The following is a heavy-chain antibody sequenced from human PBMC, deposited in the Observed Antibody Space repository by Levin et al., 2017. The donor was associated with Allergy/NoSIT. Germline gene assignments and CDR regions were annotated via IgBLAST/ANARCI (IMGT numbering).Heavy chain of an antibody. Sequence: GESLKISFAASGFTVNNNYIRWVRQAPGKGLEWVSHIYSNGRTDYADAVKGRFTISRDNPRNTLNLQMTSLRTDDTAVYYCARDTGAWGQGTLVTVSS. CDR1: GFTVNNNY. CDR3: ARDTGA. CDR2: IYSNGRT. D-gene: IGHD3-10*01. J-gene: IGHJ4*02. V-gene: IGHV3-66*03.